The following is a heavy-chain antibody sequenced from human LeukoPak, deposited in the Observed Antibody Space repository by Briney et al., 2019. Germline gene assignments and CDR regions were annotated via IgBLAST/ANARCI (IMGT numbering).Heavy chain of an antibody. CDR1: GYTFTSYG. V-gene: IGHV1-18*01. CDR2: ISAYNGNT. D-gene: IGHD3-22*01. Sequence: ASVKVSCKASGYTFTSYGISWVRQAPGQGLEWMGWISAYNGNTNYAQKLQGRVTMTTDTSTSTAYMELRSLRSDDTAVYYCARSGAYYYDSSGYPFDYWGQGTLVTVSS. J-gene: IGHJ4*02. CDR3: ARSGAYYYDSSGYPFDY.